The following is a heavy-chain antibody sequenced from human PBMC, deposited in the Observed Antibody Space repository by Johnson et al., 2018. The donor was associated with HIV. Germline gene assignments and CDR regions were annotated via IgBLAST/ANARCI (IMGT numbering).Heavy chain of an antibody. Sequence: ESGGGVVQPGRSLRLSCAASGFTLSSYAMHWVRQAPGKGLEWVAVLTNDGSNKYYADSVKGRFTISRDNSKNTLYLQMNSLRAEDTAVYYCARETYNWAGGDAFDIWGQGTMVTVSS. CDR1: GFTLSSYA. CDR3: ARETYNWAGGDAFDI. V-gene: IGHV3-30*04. J-gene: IGHJ3*02. D-gene: IGHD1-20*01. CDR2: LTNDGSNK.